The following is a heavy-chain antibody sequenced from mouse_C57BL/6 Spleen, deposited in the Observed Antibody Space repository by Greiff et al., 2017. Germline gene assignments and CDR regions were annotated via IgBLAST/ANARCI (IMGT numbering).Heavy chain of an antibody. Sequence: EVQLQQSGPELVKPGASVKISCKASGYTFTDYYMNWVKQSHGKSLEWIGDINPNNGGTSYNQKFKGKATLTVDKSSSTAYMELRSLTSEDSAVYYCARSRWGIYDGYFPYYFDYWGQGTTLTVSS. V-gene: IGHV1-26*01. CDR2: INPNNGGT. D-gene: IGHD2-3*01. CDR3: ARSRWGIYDGYFPYYFDY. J-gene: IGHJ2*01. CDR1: GYTFTDYY.